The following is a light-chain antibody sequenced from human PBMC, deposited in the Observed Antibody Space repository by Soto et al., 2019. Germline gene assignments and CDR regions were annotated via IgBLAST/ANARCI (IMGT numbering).Light chain of an antibody. Sequence: EIVMTQSPVTLSVSQGERATLSCRASQTIGSNLAWYQQKHGQPPRLLIYDASTRATDVPARFTGSGSATEFTLTISSLQSEDFALYYCQQYNNWPPTWTFGQGTKVDIK. J-gene: IGKJ1*01. CDR1: QTIGSN. CDR2: DAS. CDR3: QQYNNWPPTWT. V-gene: IGKV3-15*01.